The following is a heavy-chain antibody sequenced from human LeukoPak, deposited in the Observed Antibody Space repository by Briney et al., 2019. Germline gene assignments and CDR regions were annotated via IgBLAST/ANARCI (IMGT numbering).Heavy chain of an antibody. CDR2: INHSGST. D-gene: IGHD3-3*01. V-gene: IGHV4-34*01. CDR1: GGSFSGYY. Sequence: SVTLSLTCAAYGGSFSGYYWSWIRQPPGKGLEWIGEINHSGSTNYNPSLKSRVTISVDTSKNQFSLKLSSVTAADTAVYYCARGGRVTIFGVVIIERAFDYWGQGTLVTVSS. CDR3: ARGGRVTIFGVVIIERAFDY. J-gene: IGHJ4*02.